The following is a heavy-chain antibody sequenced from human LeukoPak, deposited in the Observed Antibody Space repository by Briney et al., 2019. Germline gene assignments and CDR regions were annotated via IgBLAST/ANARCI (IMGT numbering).Heavy chain of an antibody. CDR3: ARDNQGGQFGKSPRFDP. J-gene: IGHJ5*02. D-gene: IGHD3-10*01. CDR2: ISSSGGTI. CDR1: GFIFSDYY. V-gene: IGHV3-11*01. Sequence: GGSLRLSCAASGFIFSDYYMTWIRQAPGKGLEWVSHISSSGGTIYYADSVKGRFTVSRDNAKNSLYLQMNSLRPDDTAVYYCARDNQGGQFGKSPRFDPWGQGTLVTVS.